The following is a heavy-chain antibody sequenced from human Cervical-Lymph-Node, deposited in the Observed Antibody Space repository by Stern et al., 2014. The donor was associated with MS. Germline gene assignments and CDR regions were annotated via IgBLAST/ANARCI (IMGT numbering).Heavy chain of an antibody. Sequence: DQLVESGAEVKKPGASVKVSCKASGYTFTSYGISWVRQAPGQGLEWMGWISPYNGNTNYAQKLQGRVTMTTDTSTSTAYMELRSLRSDDTAVYYCARVDGITISAYYYYGMDVWGQGTPVTVSS. V-gene: IGHV1-18*04. D-gene: IGHD3-9*01. J-gene: IGHJ6*02. CDR3: ARVDGITISAYYYYGMDV. CDR1: GYTFTSYG. CDR2: ISPYNGNT.